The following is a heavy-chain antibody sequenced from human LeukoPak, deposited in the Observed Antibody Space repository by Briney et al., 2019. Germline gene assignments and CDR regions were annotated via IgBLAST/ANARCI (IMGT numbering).Heavy chain of an antibody. CDR1: GGSISSGGYY. J-gene: IGHJ5*02. V-gene: IGHV4-31*03. Sequence: SQTLSLTCTVSGGSISSGGYYWSWIRQHPGKGLEWIGYIYYSGSTYYNPSLKSRVTISVDTSKNQFSLKLSSVTAADTAVYYCARDRITIFGVDPPVFNWFDPWGQGTLVTVSS. D-gene: IGHD3-3*01. CDR3: ARDRITIFGVDPPVFNWFDP. CDR2: IYYSGST.